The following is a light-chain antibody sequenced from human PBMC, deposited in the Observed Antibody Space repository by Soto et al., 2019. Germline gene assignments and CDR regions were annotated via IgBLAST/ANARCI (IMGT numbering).Light chain of an antibody. CDR3: FSYAGRYSYV. V-gene: IGLV2-8*01. CDR2: EVS. J-gene: IGLJ1*01. Sequence: QSALTQPPSASGSPGQSVTISCTGTSSDVGDYNYVSWYQQHPGKAPKLMIYEVSKRPSGVPDRFSGSKSGNTASLTVSGLQAEDEADYYCFSYAGRYSYVFATGTKLTVL. CDR1: SSDVGDYNY.